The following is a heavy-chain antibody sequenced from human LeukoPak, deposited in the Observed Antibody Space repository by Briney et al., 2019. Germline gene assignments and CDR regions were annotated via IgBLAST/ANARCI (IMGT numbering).Heavy chain of an antibody. CDR1: GFTFSSHS. Sequence: GGSLRLSCAASGFTFSSHSMNWVRQAPGKGLEWVSSISSSSSYIYYADSVKGRFTISRDNAKNSLYLQMNSLRAEDTAVYYCARELPVDYYDSSGYPNWDYWGQGTLVTVSS. J-gene: IGHJ4*02. D-gene: IGHD3-22*01. CDR3: ARELPVDYYDSSGYPNWDY. V-gene: IGHV3-21*01. CDR2: ISSSSSYI.